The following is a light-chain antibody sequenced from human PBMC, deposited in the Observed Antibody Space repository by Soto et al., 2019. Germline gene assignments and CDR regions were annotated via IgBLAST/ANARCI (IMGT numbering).Light chain of an antibody. V-gene: IGKV3-15*01. Sequence: EVVLTQSPATLSLSPGETATLSCRVSQIIRNYLAWYQQKPGQAPRLLIYDASTRATVIPARFSGSGSGTEFTLTISSLQSEDFAVYYCQQYNDWPPITFGQGTRLE. CDR3: QQYNDWPPIT. J-gene: IGKJ5*01. CDR2: DAS. CDR1: QIIRNY.